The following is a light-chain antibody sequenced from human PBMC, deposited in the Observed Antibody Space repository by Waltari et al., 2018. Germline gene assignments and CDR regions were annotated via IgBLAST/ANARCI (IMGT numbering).Light chain of an antibody. CDR1: QSVRGS. CDR3: QHYVRLPAT. Sequence: EVVLPQSPATSSFPPGKRTTPSCRARQSVRGSLAWYQQKAGQAPSLLIYGASSRATGIPDRFSGSGSGTDFSLTISRLEPEDFAVYYCQHYVRLPATFGQGTKVEI. J-gene: IGKJ1*01. CDR2: GAS. V-gene: IGKV3-20*01.